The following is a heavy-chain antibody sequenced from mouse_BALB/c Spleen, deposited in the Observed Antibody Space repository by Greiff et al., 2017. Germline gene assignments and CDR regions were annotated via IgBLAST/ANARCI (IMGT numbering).Heavy chain of an antibody. Sequence: VQLKESGPDLVKPSQSLSLTCTVTGYSITSGYSWQWVQPFPGNTLAWRGDIHYSGSHNYNPSLKSRISINRDTSMNQFFLQLESVSTEDTATYYCARGDYWGQGTTLTVSS. J-gene: IGHJ2*01. CDR1: GYSITSGYS. V-gene: IGHV3-1*02. CDR3: ARGDY. CDR2: IHYSGSH.